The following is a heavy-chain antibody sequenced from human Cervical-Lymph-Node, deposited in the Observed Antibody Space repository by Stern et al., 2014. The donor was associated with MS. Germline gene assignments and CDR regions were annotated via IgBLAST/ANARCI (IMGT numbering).Heavy chain of an antibody. V-gene: IGHV3-21*06. CDR2: INSLRSHI. CDR1: GFTFSSYH. Sequence: EVQLVESGGGLVKPGGSLRISCAATGFTFSSYHMNWVRQAPGKGLEWVSAINSLRSHIYYADSVKVRFTSSRDNAKNLLYLQMESLRVEDTAVYFCARVWFGGEHYFDPWGQGTLVTVSS. CDR3: ARVWFGGEHYFDP. D-gene: IGHD3-10*01. J-gene: IGHJ5*02.